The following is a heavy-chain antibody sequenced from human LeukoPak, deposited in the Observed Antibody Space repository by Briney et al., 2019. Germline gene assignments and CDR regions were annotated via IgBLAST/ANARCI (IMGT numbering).Heavy chain of an antibody. CDR3: AADRTGLAFDI. D-gene: IGHD3-22*01. CDR2: IYTSGST. V-gene: IGHV4-61*02. J-gene: IGHJ3*02. Sequence: PSETLSLTCTVSGGSISSGSYYWSWIRQPAGKGLEWIGRIYTSGSTHYNPSLKSRVTISVDTSKNQFSLKLSSVTAADTAVYYCAADRTGLAFDIWGQGTMVTVSS. CDR1: GGSISSGSYY.